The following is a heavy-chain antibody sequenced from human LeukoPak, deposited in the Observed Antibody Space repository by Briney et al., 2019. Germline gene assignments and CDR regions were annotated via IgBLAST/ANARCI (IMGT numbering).Heavy chain of an antibody. D-gene: IGHD4-11*01. J-gene: IGHJ4*02. CDR2: IQQSTRS. Sequence: SETLSITCAVSGVSLNNYYWSGIRQPPGKGLEWIGEIQQSTRSNYNPSLKSRVTISADTSKNHLFLKLTSVTAADTAVYYCARGYSRVLIDYWGQGTLVTVSS. V-gene: IGHV4-34*01. CDR1: GVSLNNYY. CDR3: ARGYSRVLIDY.